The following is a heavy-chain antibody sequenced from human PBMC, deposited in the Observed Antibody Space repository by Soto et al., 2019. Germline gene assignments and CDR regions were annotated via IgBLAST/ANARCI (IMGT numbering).Heavy chain of an antibody. Sequence: SETLSLTCTVSGGSISSYYWSWIRQPPGKGLEWIGYIYYSGSTNYNPSLKSRVTISVDTSKNQFSLKLSSVTAADTAVYYCARDYYDSSGSLGAFDIWGQGTMVTVSS. CDR3: ARDYYDSSGSLGAFDI. J-gene: IGHJ3*02. V-gene: IGHV4-59*01. D-gene: IGHD3-22*01. CDR2: IYYSGST. CDR1: GGSISSYY.